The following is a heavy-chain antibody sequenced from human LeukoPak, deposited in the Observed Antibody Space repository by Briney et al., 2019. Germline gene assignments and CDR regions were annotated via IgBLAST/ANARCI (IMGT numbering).Heavy chain of an antibody. CDR3: ARSYDTNFDY. D-gene: IGHD3-3*01. CDR2: IYFSGST. V-gene: IGHV4-59*01. Sequence: SETLSLTCTVSGGSIRSYYWSWVRQPPGKGLEWIGYIYFSGSTSYNPSLKSRVTISVDRSKNQFSLRLSSVAAADTAVYYCARSYDTNFDYWGQGTLVTVSS. J-gene: IGHJ4*02. CDR1: GGSIRSYY.